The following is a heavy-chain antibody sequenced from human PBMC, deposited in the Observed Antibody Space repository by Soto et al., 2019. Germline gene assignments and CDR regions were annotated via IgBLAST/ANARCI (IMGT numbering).Heavy chain of an antibody. Sequence: QVQLQESGPGLVKPSETLPLTCTVSGGSISSYYWTWVRQSPGKGLEWIGYVFSSGSTNYNPSLESRVTISLDTSKNQFSLKVISVTAADTAVYYCARRGKKSFYYYMDVWGKGTTVTVSS. CDR2: VFSSGST. V-gene: IGHV4-59*08. CDR3: ARRGKKSFYYYMDV. J-gene: IGHJ6*03. CDR1: GGSISSYY.